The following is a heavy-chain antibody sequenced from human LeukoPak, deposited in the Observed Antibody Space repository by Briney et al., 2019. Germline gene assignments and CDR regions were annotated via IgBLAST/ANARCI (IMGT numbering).Heavy chain of an antibody. V-gene: IGHV4-4*02. Sequence: PSETLSLTCAVSGDSISSTNWWSWVRQSPGKGLEWIGEIYHTGNTNYNPSLKSRVTISVDKSKNHFSLRLTSVTAADTAVYYCARDMAGYSYGHYDYWGQGTLVTVSS. J-gene: IGHJ4*02. D-gene: IGHD5-18*01. CDR1: GDSISSTNW. CDR3: ARDMAGYSYGHYDY. CDR2: IYHTGNT.